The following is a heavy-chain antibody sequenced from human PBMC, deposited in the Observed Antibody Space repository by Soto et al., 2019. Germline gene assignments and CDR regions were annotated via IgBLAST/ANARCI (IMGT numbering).Heavy chain of an antibody. J-gene: IGHJ6*02. D-gene: IGHD6-6*01. V-gene: IGHV4-4*07. CDR1: GGSISSYY. Sequence: SETLSLTCTVSGGSISSYYWSWIRQPAGKGLEWIGRIYTSGSTNYNPSLKSRVTMSVDTSKNQFSLKLSSVTAADTAVYYCARVRRSSPSPCYYYYYGMDVWGQGTTVTVSS. CDR2: IYTSGST. CDR3: ARVRRSSPSPCYYYYYGMDV.